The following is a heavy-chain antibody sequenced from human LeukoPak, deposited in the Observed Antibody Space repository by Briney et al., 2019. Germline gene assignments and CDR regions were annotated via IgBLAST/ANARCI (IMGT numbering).Heavy chain of an antibody. V-gene: IGHV4-59*08. D-gene: IGHD3-10*01. Sequence: PSETLSLTCTVSGGSISSYYWSWIRQPPGKGLEWIGYIYYSGSTNYNPSLKSRVTISVDTSKNQFSLKLSSVTAADTAVYYCARQDDGSGSYPPIYYFDYWGQGTLVTVSS. CDR2: IYYSGST. J-gene: IGHJ4*02. CDR3: ARQDDGSGSYPPIYYFDY. CDR1: GGSISSYY.